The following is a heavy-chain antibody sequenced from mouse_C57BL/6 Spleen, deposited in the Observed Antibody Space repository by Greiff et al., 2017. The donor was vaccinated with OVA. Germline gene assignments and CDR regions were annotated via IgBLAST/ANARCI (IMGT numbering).Heavy chain of an antibody. J-gene: IGHJ4*01. CDR3: TRSDGYYDYYAMDY. Sequence: VQLQQSGTVLVRPGASVKMSCKTSGYTFTSYWMHWIKQRPGQGLEWIGAIYPGNSDTSYNQKFKGKAKLTAVTSASTAYMELSSLTNEDSAVYYCTRSDGYYDYYAMDYWGQGTSVTVSS. CDR2: IYPGNSDT. D-gene: IGHD2-3*01. V-gene: IGHV1-5*01. CDR1: GYTFTSYW.